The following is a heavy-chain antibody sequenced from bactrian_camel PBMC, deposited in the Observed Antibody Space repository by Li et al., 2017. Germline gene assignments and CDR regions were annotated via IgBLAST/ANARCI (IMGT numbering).Heavy chain of an antibody. J-gene: IGHJ4*01. CDR2: INSNGAIT. CDR1: GFTFNRYW. D-gene: IGHD3*01. CDR3: VTDFFVLQATNY. V-gene: IGHV3S1*01. Sequence: HVQLVESGGGFVKPGGSLRLSCAASGFTFNRYWMYWVRQAPGKGLEWVSSINSNGAITYLADSVKGRFAIFRDNPKNTVYLQMNSLKPVDTAVYYCVTDFFVLQATNYRGQGTQVTVS.